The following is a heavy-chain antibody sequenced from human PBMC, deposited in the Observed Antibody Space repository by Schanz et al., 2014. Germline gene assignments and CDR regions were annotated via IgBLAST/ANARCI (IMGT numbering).Heavy chain of an antibody. Sequence: EVRLVESGGGLGQPGGSLRLSCAASGFTVSNSYIHWVRQATGKGLEWVSTIYSSGSTYYADSVRGRFTISRDNSMNTVYLQMNSLRSDDAAVYYCARAQGVIRLYYGVDVWGQGTTVTVSS. D-gene: IGHD3-10*01. CDR3: ARAQGVIRLYYGVDV. J-gene: IGHJ6*02. CDR1: GFTVSNSY. CDR2: IYSSGST. V-gene: IGHV3-53*04.